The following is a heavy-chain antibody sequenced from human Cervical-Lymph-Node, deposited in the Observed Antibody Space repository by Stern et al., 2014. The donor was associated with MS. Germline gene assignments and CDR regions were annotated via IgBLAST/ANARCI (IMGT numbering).Heavy chain of an antibody. J-gene: IGHJ5*02. CDR2: ISSSSSTI. V-gene: IGHV3-48*02. CDR3: AREEVRFLEWSARFDP. D-gene: IGHD3-3*01. CDR1: GFTFSSYS. Sequence: EDQLVESGGGLVQPGGSLRLSCAASGFTFSSYSMNWVRQAPGKGLEWVSYISSSSSTIYYADSVKGRFTISRDNAKNSLYLQMNSLRDEDTAVYYCAREEVRFLEWSARFDPWGQGTLVTVSS.